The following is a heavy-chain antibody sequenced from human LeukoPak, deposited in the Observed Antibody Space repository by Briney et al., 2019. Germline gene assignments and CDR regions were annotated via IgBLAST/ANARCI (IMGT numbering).Heavy chain of an antibody. V-gene: IGHV1-69*04. J-gene: IGHJ4*02. CDR2: IIPILGIA. D-gene: IGHD5-12*01. CDR3: ARDPDSGYDSGIDY. CDR1: GGTFSSYA. Sequence: SVKVSCKASGGTFSSYAISWVRQAPGQGLEWMGRIIPILGIANYAQKFQGRVTITADKSTSTAYMELSSLRSEDTAVYYCARDPDSGYDSGIDYWGQGTLVTVSS.